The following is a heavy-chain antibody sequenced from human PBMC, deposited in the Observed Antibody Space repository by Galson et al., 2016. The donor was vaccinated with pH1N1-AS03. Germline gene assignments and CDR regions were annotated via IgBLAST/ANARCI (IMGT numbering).Heavy chain of an antibody. CDR2: IWYDGSDK. V-gene: IGHV3-33*01. Sequence: SLRLSCAASGFTFRSFAMHWVRQAPGKGLEWVAVIWYDGSDKYYGDSVKGRFTISRDDSKNMLYLQMSSLKTEDAGVYYCTTKAPPNWYFDLWGRGTLVTVSS. CDR1: GFTFRSFA. CDR3: TTKAPPNWYFDL. D-gene: IGHD1-14*01. J-gene: IGHJ2*01.